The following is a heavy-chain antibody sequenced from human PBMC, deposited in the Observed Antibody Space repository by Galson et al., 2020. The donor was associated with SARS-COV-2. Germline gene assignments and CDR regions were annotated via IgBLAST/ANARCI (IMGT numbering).Heavy chain of an antibody. CDR2: ISGNGGNT. V-gene: IGHV3-23*01. Sequence: GGSLRLSCVASGFTFSNYAMSWVRQAPGKGLEWVSAISGNGGNTHYTDSVEGRFIISRDNSKNTLYLQMNGLRAADPAENYCAKGLVPVASLNVWTGGNFDSWGQGTLVTVSS. CDR3: AKGLVPVASLNVWTGGNFDS. J-gene: IGHJ4*02. CDR1: GFTFSNYA. D-gene: IGHD2-8*02.